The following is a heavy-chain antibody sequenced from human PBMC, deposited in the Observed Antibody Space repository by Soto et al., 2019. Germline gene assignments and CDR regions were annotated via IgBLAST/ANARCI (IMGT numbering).Heavy chain of an antibody. CDR2: IYYSGST. D-gene: IGHD3-3*01. Sequence: TVTGGSISSGGYYWGWIREPPGKGLEWIGSIYYSGSTYYNPSLKSRVTISVDTSKNQFSLKLSSVTAADTAVYYCARHRSDFWSGYNLSWFDPWGQGTLVTVSS. V-gene: IGHV4-39*01. J-gene: IGHJ5*02. CDR3: ARHRSDFWSGYNLSWFDP. CDR1: GGSISSGGYY.